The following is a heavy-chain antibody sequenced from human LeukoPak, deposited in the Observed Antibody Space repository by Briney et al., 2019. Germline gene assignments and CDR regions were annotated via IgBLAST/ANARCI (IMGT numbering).Heavy chain of an antibody. CDR1: GFTFGRSW. CDR3: SRSLNN. CDR2: IKEDGSET. J-gene: IGHJ4*02. V-gene: IGHV3-7*01. Sequence: GGSLRLSCAASGFTFGRSWMDWVRQAPGKGLEWVANIKEDGSETYYVDSAKGRFTISRDNAKSSLYLQMDRLRVEDMAIYYCSRSLNNWGQGTLVTVSS.